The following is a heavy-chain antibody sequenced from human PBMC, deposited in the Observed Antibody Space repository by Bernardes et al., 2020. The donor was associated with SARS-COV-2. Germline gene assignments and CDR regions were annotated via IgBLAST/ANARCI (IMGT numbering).Heavy chain of an antibody. CDR2: IYWNDGK. V-gene: IGHV2-5*01. D-gene: IGHD3-3*01. CDR1: GFSLSTTGVG. J-gene: IGHJ6*02. Sequence: SGPTLVKPTQTLTLICTFDGFSLSTTGVGVAWIRQPPGKALEWLGVIYWNDGKYYSSSLESRLTITKDISKKQVVLTLTNMDPEDTATYYCAHTFDFWSRYRDYAMDVWGQGTTVAVSS. CDR3: AHTFDFWSRYRDYAMDV.